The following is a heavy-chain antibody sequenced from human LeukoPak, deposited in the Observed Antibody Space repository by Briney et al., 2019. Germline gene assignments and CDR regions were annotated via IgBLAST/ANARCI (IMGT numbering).Heavy chain of an antibody. CDR1: GFTFSSYG. CDR2: IRYDGSNK. J-gene: IGHJ6*03. D-gene: IGHD2-15*01. Sequence: PGGSLRLSCAASGFTFSSYGMHWVRQAPGKGLEWVAFIRYDGSNKDYADSVKGRFTISRDNSKNTLYLQMNSLRAEDTAVYYCAKDLRYCSGGSCYGAYYYYMDVWGKGTTVTVSS. CDR3: AKDLRYCSGGSCYGAYYYYMDV. V-gene: IGHV3-30*02.